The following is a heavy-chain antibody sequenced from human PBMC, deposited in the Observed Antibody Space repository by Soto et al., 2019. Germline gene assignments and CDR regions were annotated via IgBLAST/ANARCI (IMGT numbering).Heavy chain of an antibody. V-gene: IGHV4-30-2*01. D-gene: IGHD3-10*01. CDR2: IDPSGTT. CDR3: VRDRGGGSQNYYVSKGMEV. CDR1: GGSVRSGHVDFC. J-gene: IGHJ6*02. Sequence: SETLSLTCSVSGGSVRSGHVDFCWSCIRQPVGKGLEWIGYIDPSGTTSHNPSLKSRVSRSTDRSRNHFSLRLTSVTAADTAVYYCVRDRGGGSQNYYVSKGMEVWGRGTTVT.